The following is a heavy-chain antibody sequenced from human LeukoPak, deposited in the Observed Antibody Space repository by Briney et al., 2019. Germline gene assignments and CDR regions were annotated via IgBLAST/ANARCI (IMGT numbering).Heavy chain of an antibody. CDR1: GFTFSSYS. CDR3: ARAPAAKGDAFDI. D-gene: IGHD2-2*01. Sequence: GGSLRLSCAASGFTFSSYSMKWVRQAPGKGLEWVSSISSSSSYIYYADSGKCRFTISRDNTKNSLYLQMNSLRAEDTAVYHCARAPAAKGDAFDIWGQGTMVTVSS. CDR2: ISSSSSYI. J-gene: IGHJ3*02. V-gene: IGHV3-21*01.